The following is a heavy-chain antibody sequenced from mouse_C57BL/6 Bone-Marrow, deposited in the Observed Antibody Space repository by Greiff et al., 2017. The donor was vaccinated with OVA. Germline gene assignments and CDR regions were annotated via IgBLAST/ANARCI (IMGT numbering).Heavy chain of an antibody. CDR2: IRNKPNGSTT. Sequence: EVQLQESGGGLVQPGDSLSLSCAASGFTFTNYYMSWVRQPPGKALEWLAFIRNKPNGSTTEYSVSVKGRFTISRDTSQSILYLHMNALRAEDSTTDDCARYKGRVAVDYFDYWGQGTALTVSS. V-gene: IGHV7-3*01. D-gene: IGHD1-1*01. CDR3: ARYKGRVAVDYFDY. J-gene: IGHJ2*01. CDR1: GFTFTNYY.